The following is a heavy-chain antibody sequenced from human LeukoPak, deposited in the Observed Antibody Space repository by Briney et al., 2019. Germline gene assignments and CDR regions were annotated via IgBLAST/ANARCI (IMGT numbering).Heavy chain of an antibody. CDR3: TRTYYGSGSYKAGNYYYYYGMDV. D-gene: IGHD3-10*01. Sequence: GGSLRLSCAASGFTFSGSAMHWVRQASGKGLEWVGRIRSKANSYATAYAASVKGRFTISRDDSKNTAYLQMNSLKTEDTAVYYCTRTYYGSGSYKAGNYYYYYGMDVWGQGTTVTVSS. CDR1: GFTFSGSA. CDR2: IRSKANSYAT. V-gene: IGHV3-73*01. J-gene: IGHJ6*02.